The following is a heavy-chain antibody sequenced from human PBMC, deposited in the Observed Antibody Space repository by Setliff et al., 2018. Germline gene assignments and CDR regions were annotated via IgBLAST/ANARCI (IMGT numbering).Heavy chain of an antibody. V-gene: IGHV1-18*01. CDR2: ISPYSGES. Sequence: GASVKVSCKPSGFSFSTFGFSWVRQAPGQGLEWMGWISPYSGESNYAQKFQDRLTVTADTSTKTTYMELSRLRSDDTAVYYCAKDRVEVVVAAPQARFDPWGQGTLVTVSS. CDR1: GFSFSTFG. CDR3: AKDRVEVVVAAPQARFDP. D-gene: IGHD2-15*01. J-gene: IGHJ5*02.